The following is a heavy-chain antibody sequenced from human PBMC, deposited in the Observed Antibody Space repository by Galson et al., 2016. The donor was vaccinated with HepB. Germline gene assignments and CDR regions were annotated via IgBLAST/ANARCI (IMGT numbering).Heavy chain of an antibody. CDR1: AGTFSSYA. Sequence: SCKASAGTFSSYAISWVRQAPGQGLEWMGGIIPIFGTANYAQKFQGRVTITADESTSTAYMELSSLRYEDTAVYYCASKIGYSYGWMSVMDVWGQGTTVTVSS. CDR3: ASKIGYSYGWMSVMDV. D-gene: IGHD5-18*01. CDR2: IIPIFGTA. V-gene: IGHV1-69*01. J-gene: IGHJ6*02.